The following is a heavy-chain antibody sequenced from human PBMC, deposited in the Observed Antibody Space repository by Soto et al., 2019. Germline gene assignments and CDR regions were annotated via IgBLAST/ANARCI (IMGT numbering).Heavy chain of an antibody. V-gene: IGHV1-69*01. CDR3: AISAWNSGGILNWLDP. J-gene: IGHJ5*02. CDR2: VVPMLNTL. Sequence: QVQVVQSGAEVRKPGSSLKFSCKASGGTLTSYAVNWVRQAPGQGLEWMGVVVPMLNTLKQAKRFQGRVTIDPDESTTTAFMELSSLRSDDTAVYYCAISAWNSGGILNWLDPWGQGTLVTVSS. CDR1: GGTLTSYA. D-gene: IGHD1-7*01.